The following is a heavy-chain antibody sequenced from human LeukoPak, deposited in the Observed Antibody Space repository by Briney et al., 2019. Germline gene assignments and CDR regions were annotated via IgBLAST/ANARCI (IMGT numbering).Heavy chain of an antibody. D-gene: IGHD2-2*01. CDR3: ATGGGSTFGNFHRYYYYGMDV. J-gene: IGHJ6*02. V-gene: IGHV1-24*01. Sequence: ALVKVSCKVSGYTLTELSMHWVRQAPGKGLEWMGGFDPEDGETIYAQKFQGRVTMTEDTSTDTAYMELSSLRSEDTAVYYCATGGGSTFGNFHRYYYYGMDVWGQGTTVTVSS. CDR1: GYTLTELS. CDR2: FDPEDGET.